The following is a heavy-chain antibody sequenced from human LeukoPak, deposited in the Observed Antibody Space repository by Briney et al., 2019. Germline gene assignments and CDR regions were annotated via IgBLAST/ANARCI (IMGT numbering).Heavy chain of an antibody. CDR2: TYYRSKWYS. CDR1: GDSVFSNSAS. Sequence: SQTFSLTCAISGDSVFSNSASWNWIRQSPSRGLEWLGRTYYRSKWYSDYAVSVKSRITINPDTSKNEFFLQLNSVTPEDTAVYYCARTGDLGPDYWGQGTLVTVSS. V-gene: IGHV6-1*01. J-gene: IGHJ4*02. D-gene: IGHD1-26*01. CDR3: ARTGDLGPDY.